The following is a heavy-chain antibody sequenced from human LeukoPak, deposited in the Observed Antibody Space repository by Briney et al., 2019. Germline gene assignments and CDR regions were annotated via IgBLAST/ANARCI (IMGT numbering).Heavy chain of an antibody. D-gene: IGHD3-10*01. Sequence: GGSLRLSCAASGFTFSSYSMNWVRQAPGKGLEWVSSISSSSSYIYYADSVKGRFTISRDNAKNSLYLQMNSLRAEDTAVYYCVARGGISNWFDPWGQGTLVTVSS. V-gene: IGHV3-21*01. CDR3: VARGGISNWFDP. CDR1: GFTFSSYS. CDR2: ISSSSSYI. J-gene: IGHJ5*02.